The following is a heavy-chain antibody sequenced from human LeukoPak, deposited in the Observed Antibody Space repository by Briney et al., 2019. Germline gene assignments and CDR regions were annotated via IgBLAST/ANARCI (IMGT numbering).Heavy chain of an antibody. D-gene: IGHD6-13*01. Sequence: GGSLRLSCAASGFTFSSYSMNWVRQAPGKGLEWVSSISSSSSYIYYADSVKGRFTISRDNAKNSLYLQMNSLRAEDTAVYYCARDPRAAAAYTPLARYGMDAWGQGTTVTVSS. CDR1: GFTFSSYS. J-gene: IGHJ6*02. CDR3: ARDPRAAAAYTPLARYGMDA. V-gene: IGHV3-21*01. CDR2: ISSSSSYI.